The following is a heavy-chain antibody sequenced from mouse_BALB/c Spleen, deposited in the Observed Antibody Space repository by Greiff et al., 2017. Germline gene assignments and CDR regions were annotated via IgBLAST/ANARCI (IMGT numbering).Heavy chain of an antibody. V-gene: IGHV1-69*01. CDR2: IDTSDSYT. D-gene: IGHD3-3*01. J-gene: IGHJ2*01. CDR1: GYTFTDYW. Sequence: QVQLKQSGAELVMPGASVKMSCKASGYTFTDYWMHWVKQRPGQGLEWIGAIDTSDSYTSYNQKFKGKATLTVDESSSTAYMQLSSLTSEDSAVYYCARRELYYFDYWGQGTTLTVSS. CDR3: ARRELYYFDY.